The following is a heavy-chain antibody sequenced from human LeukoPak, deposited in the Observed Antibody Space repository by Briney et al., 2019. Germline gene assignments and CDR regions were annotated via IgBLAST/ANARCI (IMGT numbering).Heavy chain of an antibody. CDR3: ARFMEVTAFDI. Sequence: SETLSLTCTVSGGSISSGDYYWSWIRQPPGKGLEWIGYIYYSGSTYYNPSLKSRVTISVDTSKNQFSLKLSSVTAADTAVYYCARFMEVTAFDIWGQGTMVTVSS. CDR2: IYYSGST. J-gene: IGHJ3*02. D-gene: IGHD3-3*01. V-gene: IGHV4-30-4*08. CDR1: GGSISSGDYY.